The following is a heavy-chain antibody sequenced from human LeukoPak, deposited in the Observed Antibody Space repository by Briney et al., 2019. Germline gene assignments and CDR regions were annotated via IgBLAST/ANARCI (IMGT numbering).Heavy chain of an antibody. CDR3: ARGRQGPMDV. J-gene: IGHJ6*02. CDR1: GGSIXSSSYY. CDR2: IYYSGST. Sequence: SETLSLTCTVSGGSIXSSSYYWGWIRXXXXXXLEWIGSIYYSGSTYYNPSLKSRVTISVDTSKNQFSLKLSSVTAADTAVYYCARGRQGPMDVWGQGTTVTVSS. V-gene: IGHV4-39*01.